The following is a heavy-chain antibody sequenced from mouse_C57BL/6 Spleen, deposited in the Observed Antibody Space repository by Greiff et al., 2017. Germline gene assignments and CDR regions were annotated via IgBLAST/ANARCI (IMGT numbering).Heavy chain of an antibody. V-gene: IGHV1-66*01. CDR2: IYPGSGNT. J-gene: IGHJ2*01. Sequence: QVQLKESGPELVKPGASVTISCKASGYRFTSYYIHWVKQRPGQGLEWIGWIYPGSGNTKYNEKFKGKATLTADTSSSTSYMQLISLTSEYSAVYYCASYDLDYWGQGTTLTVSS. CDR1: GYRFTSYY. CDR3: ASYDLDY. D-gene: IGHD2-3*01.